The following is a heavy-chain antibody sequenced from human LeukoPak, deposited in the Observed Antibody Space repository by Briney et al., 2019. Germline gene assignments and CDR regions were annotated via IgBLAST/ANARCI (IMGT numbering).Heavy chain of an antibody. Sequence: SETLSLTCTVSGGSINNYYWTWIRQPPGKRLEWIGYVHHGGTTNYNPSLKSRVTISLDTSKKQFSLKLTSVTAADTAVYYCARQYYGSGSYFDFWGQGTLVTVSS. CDR2: VHHGGTT. CDR1: GGSINNYY. D-gene: IGHD3-10*01. CDR3: ARQYYGSGSYFDF. J-gene: IGHJ4*02. V-gene: IGHV4-59*08.